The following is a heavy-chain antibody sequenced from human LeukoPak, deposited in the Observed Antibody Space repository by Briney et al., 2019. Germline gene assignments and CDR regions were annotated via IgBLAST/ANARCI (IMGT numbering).Heavy chain of an antibody. J-gene: IGHJ3*02. CDR3: ARDSSYSTAI. V-gene: IGHV3-74*01. CDR1: GFTFSIYW. CDR2: INSDGSYT. D-gene: IGHD3-22*01. Sequence: GGSLRLSCAASGFTFSIYWMHWVRQAPGKGLVQVSHINSDGSYTTYADSVKGRFTISRDNAKNTLYLQMNSLRAEDTAVYYCARDSSYSTAIWGQGTMVTVSS.